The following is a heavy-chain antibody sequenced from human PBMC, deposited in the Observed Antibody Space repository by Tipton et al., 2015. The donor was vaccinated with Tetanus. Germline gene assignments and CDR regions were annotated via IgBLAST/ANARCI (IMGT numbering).Heavy chain of an antibody. CDR1: GFTFSSYW. V-gene: IGHV3-74*01. D-gene: IGHD2-8*01. Sequence: GSLRLSCEASGFTFSSYWMHWIRQAPGKGLVWVSRIHSDGSATTYADSVKGRFTISRDNAKNTVYVQMNSLRVEDTGVYYCARGGVGSFDYWGQGTLVTVSS. CDR2: IHSDGSAT. J-gene: IGHJ4*02. CDR3: ARGGVGSFDY.